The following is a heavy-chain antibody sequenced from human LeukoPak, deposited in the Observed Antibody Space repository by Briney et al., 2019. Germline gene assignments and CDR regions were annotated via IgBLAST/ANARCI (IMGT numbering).Heavy chain of an antibody. CDR3: VKCLQTPGVVGYFEY. Sequence: PSETLSLTCSLSGPLIVGHYWGWIRQPPGKTLEWIGYFYFGESTNYNPSLKSRVSMSVDTSKNQFSLTLSSVSAADTAVYYCVKCLQTPGVVGYFEYWGQGSLVTVSS. V-gene: IGHV4-59*11. CDR2: FYFGEST. J-gene: IGHJ4*02. D-gene: IGHD3-3*01. CDR1: GPLIVGHY.